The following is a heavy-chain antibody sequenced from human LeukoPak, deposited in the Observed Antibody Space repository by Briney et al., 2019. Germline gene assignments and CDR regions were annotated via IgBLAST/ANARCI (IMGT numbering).Heavy chain of an antibody. CDR3: ATGGSTVTTDFDY. CDR2: ISGSVGST. V-gene: IGHV3-23*01. Sequence: GGSLRLSCAASGITFSIYAMTWVRQAPGKGLEWVSAISGSVGSTYYADSVKGRFTISRDNSKNTVYLQMNSLSAEDTAVYHCATGGSTVTTDFDYWGQGTLVTVSS. D-gene: IGHD4-17*01. CDR1: GITFSIYA. J-gene: IGHJ4*02.